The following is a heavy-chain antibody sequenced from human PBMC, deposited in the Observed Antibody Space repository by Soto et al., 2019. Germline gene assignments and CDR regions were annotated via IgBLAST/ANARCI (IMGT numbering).Heavy chain of an antibody. CDR1: GGTFSTYA. CDR3: AGAIQLWLRRINNGYSG. V-gene: IGHV1-69*12. D-gene: IGHD5-18*01. CDR2: IIPMFGTA. J-gene: IGHJ4*02. Sequence: QVQLVQSGAEVKKPESSVKVSCKAPGGTFSTYAISWVRQAPGQGLEWMGGIIPMFGTANYAQRFQDRVTGTADESTNTVDRGLSRLRSEDTAVYFCAGAIQLWLRRINNGYSGWGQGTLVTVSS.